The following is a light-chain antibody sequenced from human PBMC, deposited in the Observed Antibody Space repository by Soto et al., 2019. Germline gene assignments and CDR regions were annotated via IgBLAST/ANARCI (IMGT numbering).Light chain of an antibody. V-gene: IGLV1-47*01. CDR3: AAWDDSLSGPG. Sequence: QSVLTQPPSASGTPGQRVTISCSGSSSNIGSNYVYWYQQLPGTAPKLLIYRNNQRPSGVPDRFSGSKSGTSASLAISGLRSEDEADYNCAAWDDSLSGPGFGGVTKVTVL. CDR1: SSNIGSNY. CDR2: RNN. J-gene: IGLJ2*01.